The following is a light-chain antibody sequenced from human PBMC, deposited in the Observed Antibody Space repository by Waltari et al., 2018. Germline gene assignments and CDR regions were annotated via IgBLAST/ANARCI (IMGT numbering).Light chain of an antibody. CDR2: GAS. Sequence: DIQMTQSPSSLSASIADRFTITCRASQGIRNDLGWYQQKPGRAPRRLIYGASTLQTGVPSRFSGSGSGTDFTLTISSLQPEDFATYYCLQHSDYPFTFGPGTKVHVK. V-gene: IGKV1-17*01. J-gene: IGKJ3*01. CDR1: QGIRND. CDR3: LQHSDYPFT.